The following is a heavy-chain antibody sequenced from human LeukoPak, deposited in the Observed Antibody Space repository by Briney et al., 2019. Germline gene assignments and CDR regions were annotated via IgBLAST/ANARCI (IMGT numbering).Heavy chain of an antibody. CDR2: IKQDGSEK. Sequence: GGSLRLSCAASGFTFSSYWMSWVRQAPGKGLEWVANIKQDGSEKYYVDSVKGRFTISRDNAKNSLYLQMNSLRAEDTAVYYCARVGYSYGYVPYCYYYMDVWGKGTTVTVSS. D-gene: IGHD5-18*01. CDR3: ARVGYSYGYVPYCYYYMDV. J-gene: IGHJ6*03. V-gene: IGHV3-7*01. CDR1: GFTFSSYW.